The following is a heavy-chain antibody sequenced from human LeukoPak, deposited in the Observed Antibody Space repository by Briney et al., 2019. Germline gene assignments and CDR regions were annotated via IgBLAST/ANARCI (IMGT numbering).Heavy chain of an antibody. J-gene: IGHJ6*03. V-gene: IGHV3-23*01. Sequence: GGSLRLSCAASGFTFSSYAMSWVRQAPGKGLEWVSAISGSGGSTYYADSVKGRFTISRDNSKNTLYLQMNSRRAEDTAVYYCAKDGTNSYYYYYMDVWGKGTTVTVSS. CDR2: ISGSGGST. D-gene: IGHD2-8*01. CDR1: GFTFSSYA. CDR3: AKDGTNSYYYYYMDV.